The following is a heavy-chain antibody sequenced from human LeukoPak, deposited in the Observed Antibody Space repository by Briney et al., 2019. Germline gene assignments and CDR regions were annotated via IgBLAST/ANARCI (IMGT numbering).Heavy chain of an antibody. CDR2: ISSDGVNK. CDR1: GFTFSSYG. J-gene: IGHJ4*02. D-gene: IGHD3-22*01. CDR3: AKGQNYYDGSGYYSTDY. V-gene: IGHV3-30*18. Sequence: GGSLRLSCAASGFTFSSYGMHWVRQAPGKGLEWVAVISSDGVNKYSADSVKGRFTISRDNSKNTLYLQMNSLRAEDTAVYYCAKGQNYYDGSGYYSTDYWGQGAPVTVSS.